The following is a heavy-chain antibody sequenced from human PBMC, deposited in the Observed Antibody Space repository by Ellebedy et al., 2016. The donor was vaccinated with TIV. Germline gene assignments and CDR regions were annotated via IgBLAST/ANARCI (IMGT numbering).Heavy chain of an antibody. Sequence: PGGSLRLSCAASGFTFSSYWMTWVRQAPGKGLEWVANIKQDGSGKYYVDSVRGRFTISRDNAKNSLYLQMNSLRAEDTAVYYCAGPLVRGVIVDGNWGQGTLVTVSS. V-gene: IGHV3-7*01. CDR3: AGPLVRGVIVDGN. CDR1: GFTFSSYW. D-gene: IGHD3-10*01. CDR2: IKQDGSGK. J-gene: IGHJ4*02.